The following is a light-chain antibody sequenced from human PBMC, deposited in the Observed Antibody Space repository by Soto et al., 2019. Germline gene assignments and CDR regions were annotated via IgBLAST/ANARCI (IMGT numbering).Light chain of an antibody. CDR1: SSDIGNYNY. CDR2: DVN. J-gene: IGLJ1*01. Sequence: QSVLTQPRSVSGSPGQPVTISCTGTSSDIGNYNYVSWYQQHPGKAPKVTIYDVNKRPSGVPGRFSGSKSGNTASLTISGLQAEDEADYYCCSYAGSSNVFGTGTKLTVL. V-gene: IGLV2-11*01. CDR3: CSYAGSSNV.